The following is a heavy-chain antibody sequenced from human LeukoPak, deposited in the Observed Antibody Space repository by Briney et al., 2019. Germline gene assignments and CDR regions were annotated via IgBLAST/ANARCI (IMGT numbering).Heavy chain of an antibody. CDR1: GGSISSSSYY. J-gene: IGHJ4*02. CDR3: ARGEVRDLWFGDETIDY. V-gene: IGHV4-39*01. Sequence: PSETLSLTCTVSGGSISSSSYYWGWIRQPPGKGLEWIGSIYYSGSTYYNPSLKSRVTISVDTSKNQFSLKLSSVTAADTAVYYCARGEVRDLWFGDETIDYWGQGTLVTVSS. CDR2: IYYSGST. D-gene: IGHD3-10*01.